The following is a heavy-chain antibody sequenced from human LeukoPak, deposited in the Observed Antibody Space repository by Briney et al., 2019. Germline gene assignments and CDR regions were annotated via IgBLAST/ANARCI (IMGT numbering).Heavy chain of an antibody. Sequence: PSETLSLTCTVSGGSISSYYWSWIRQPPGKGLEWIGYIYYSGSTNYNPSLKSRVILSVDKSKNQFSLKVNSVTAADTAVYYCVGRSAGWELLSYYDYWGQGTLVTVST. D-gene: IGHD1-26*01. CDR3: VGRSAGWELLSYYDY. CDR2: IYYSGST. CDR1: GGSISSYY. V-gene: IGHV4-59*12. J-gene: IGHJ4*02.